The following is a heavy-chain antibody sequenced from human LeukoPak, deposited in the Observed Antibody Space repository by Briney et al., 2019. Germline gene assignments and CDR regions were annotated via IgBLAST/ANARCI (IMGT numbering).Heavy chain of an antibody. CDR1: GYTFTSFA. Sequence: ASVKVSCKASGYTFTSFAIHWVRQAPGQRLEWMGWISAATANRKYSQKFQDRVTITRETSATTAYMELSSLTSEDTAVYYCARVSDDSGWNFDYWGQGTLVTVSS. V-gene: IGHV1-3*01. J-gene: IGHJ4*02. CDR3: ARVSDDSGWNFDY. CDR2: ISAATANR. D-gene: IGHD6-19*01.